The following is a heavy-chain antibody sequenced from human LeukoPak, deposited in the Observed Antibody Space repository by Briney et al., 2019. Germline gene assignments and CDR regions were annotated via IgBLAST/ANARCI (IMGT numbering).Heavy chain of an antibody. D-gene: IGHD4-17*01. V-gene: IGHV4-34*01. CDR3: ARPTSYGDYGRGYFDL. CDR2: INHSGST. Sequence: PSETLSLTCAVYGGSFSGYYWSRIRQPPGKGLEWIGEINHSGSTNYNPSLKSRVTISVDTSKNQFSLKLSSVTAADTAVYYCARPTSYGDYGRGYFDLWGRGTLVTVSS. CDR1: GGSFSGYY. J-gene: IGHJ2*01.